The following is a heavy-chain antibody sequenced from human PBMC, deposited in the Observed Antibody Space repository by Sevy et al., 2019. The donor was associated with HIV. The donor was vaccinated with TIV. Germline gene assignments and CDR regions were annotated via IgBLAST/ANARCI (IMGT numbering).Heavy chain of an antibody. V-gene: IGHV3-21*01. CDR1: GFTFSSYA. CDR3: ARDLFSGGNAVYGY. Sequence: GGSLRLSCAASGFTFSSYAMNWVRQAPGKGLEWVSSINAISSNIYYADSVKVRFTTSRDNAENSLYRQMNSVRAEDTAVYYCARDLFSGGNAVYGYWGQGTLVTVSS. CDR2: INAISSNI. D-gene: IGHD2-15*01. J-gene: IGHJ4*02.